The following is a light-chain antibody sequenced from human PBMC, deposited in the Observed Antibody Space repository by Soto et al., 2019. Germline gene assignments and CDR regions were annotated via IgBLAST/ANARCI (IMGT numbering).Light chain of an antibody. CDR2: DVS. V-gene: IGLV2-11*01. CDR3: CSYAGSYTL. J-gene: IGLJ2*01. Sequence: QSALTQPRSVSGSPGQSVTISCTGTSSDVGGYNYVSWYQQHPGKAPKLMIYDVSKRPSGVPDRFSGSKSGNTASLTISGIQDEDEADYYCCSYAGSYTLFGGGTKLTVL. CDR1: SSDVGGYNY.